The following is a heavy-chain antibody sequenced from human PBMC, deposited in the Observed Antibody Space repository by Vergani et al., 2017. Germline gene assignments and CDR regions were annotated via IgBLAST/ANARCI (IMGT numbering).Heavy chain of an antibody. D-gene: IGHD6-13*01. Sequence: EVQLVESGGGLVKPGGSLRLSCAASGFTFSSYSMNWVRQAPGKGLEWVSSISSSSSYIYYADSVKGRFTISRDNAKNSLYLQMNSLRAEDTAVYYCARGHISPPCLYISSWYGGYDAFDIWGQGTMVTVSS. CDR1: GFTFSSYS. V-gene: IGHV3-21*01. CDR3: ARGHISPPCLYISSWYGGYDAFDI. J-gene: IGHJ3*02. CDR2: ISSSSSYI.